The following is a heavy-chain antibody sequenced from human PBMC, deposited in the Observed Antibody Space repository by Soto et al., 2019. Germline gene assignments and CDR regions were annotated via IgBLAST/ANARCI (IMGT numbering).Heavy chain of an antibody. V-gene: IGHV3-30-3*01. CDR2: ISYDGSNK. J-gene: IGHJ4*02. CDR1: GFTFSSYA. Sequence: GGSLRLSCAASGFTFSSYAMHWVRQAPGKGLEWVAVISYDGSNKYYADSVKGRFTISRDNSKNTLYLQMNSLRAEDTAVYYCARDTYPGYDFWSGYHYFDYWGQGTLVTVSS. CDR3: ARDTYPGYDFWSGYHYFDY. D-gene: IGHD3-3*01.